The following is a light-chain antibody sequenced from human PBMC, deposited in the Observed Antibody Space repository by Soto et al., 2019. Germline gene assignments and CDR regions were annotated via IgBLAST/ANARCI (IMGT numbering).Light chain of an antibody. Sequence: QSALTQPASVSGSPGQSITISCAGTMRDVGAYNLVSWYQQHPGRAPQLIIYEVTYRPSGISNRFSGSKSGNSASLTISGLQAEDEADYYCSSYTNTNALVFGGGTKVTVL. V-gene: IGLV2-14*01. CDR2: EVT. CDR3: SSYTNTNALV. CDR1: MRDVGAYNL. J-gene: IGLJ3*02.